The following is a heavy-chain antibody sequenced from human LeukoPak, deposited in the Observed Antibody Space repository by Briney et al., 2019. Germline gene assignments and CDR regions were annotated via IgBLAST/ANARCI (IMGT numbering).Heavy chain of an antibody. CDR3: AKGSSGLLYDYYYGMDV. Sequence: PGASLRLSCAASGFTFSSYAMSWVRQAPGKGLEWVSAISGSGGSTYYADSVKGRFTISRDNSKNTLYPQMNSLRAEDTAVYYCAKGSSGLLYDYYYGMDVWGQGTTVTVSS. V-gene: IGHV3-23*01. J-gene: IGHJ6*02. CDR1: GFTFSSYA. D-gene: IGHD3-3*01. CDR2: ISGSGGST.